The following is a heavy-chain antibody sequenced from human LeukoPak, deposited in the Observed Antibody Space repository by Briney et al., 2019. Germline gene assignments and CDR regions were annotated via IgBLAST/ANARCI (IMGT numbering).Heavy chain of an antibody. CDR2: INPNSGDT. D-gene: IGHD3-22*01. CDR3: AREGDSSADAFDI. CDR1: GFPFNGYY. V-gene: IGHV1-2*02. J-gene: IGHJ3*02. Sequence: ASVKVSCKGSGFPFNGYYMHCVRQAPGQGLEWMGWINPNSGDTSYAQKFQGTVTMTRDTSISTAYMEMRSLRSADTAVYHCAREGDSSADAFDIWGLGTMVTVSS.